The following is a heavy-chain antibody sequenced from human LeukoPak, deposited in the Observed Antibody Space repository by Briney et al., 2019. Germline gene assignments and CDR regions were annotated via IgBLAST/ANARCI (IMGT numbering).Heavy chain of an antibody. CDR2: INPNSGGT. Sequence: ASVKVSCKASGYTFTSYGISWVRQAPGQGLEWMGWINPNSGGTNYAQKFQGRVTMTRDTSISTAYMELSRLRSDDTAVYYCARDSSSWYDWGQGTLVTVSS. V-gene: IGHV1-2*02. CDR1: GYTFTSYG. J-gene: IGHJ4*02. CDR3: ARDSSSWYD. D-gene: IGHD6-13*01.